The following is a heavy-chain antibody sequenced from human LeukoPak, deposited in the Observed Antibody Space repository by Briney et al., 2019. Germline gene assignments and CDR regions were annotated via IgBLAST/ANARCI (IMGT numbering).Heavy chain of an antibody. CDR2: ISSRGSTI. CDR3: ARGCSGGSCLDY. Sequence: GGSLRLSCAASGFTFSSYEMNWVRQAPGKGLEWVSYISSRGSTIYDADSVKGRFTISRDNAKNSLYLQMNSLRAEDTAVYYCARGCSGGSCLDYWGQGALVTVSS. V-gene: IGHV3-48*03. CDR1: GFTFSSYE. D-gene: IGHD2-15*01. J-gene: IGHJ4*02.